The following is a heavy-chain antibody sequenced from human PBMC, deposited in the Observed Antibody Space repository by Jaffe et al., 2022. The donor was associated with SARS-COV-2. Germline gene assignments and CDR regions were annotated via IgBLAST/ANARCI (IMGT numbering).Heavy chain of an antibody. CDR2: INAGNGNT. Sequence: QVQLVQSGAEVKKPGASVKVSCKASGYTFTSYAMHWVRQAPGQRLEWMGWINAGNGNTKYSQKFQGRVTITRDTSASTAYMELSSLRSEDTAVYYCARVTSGFWSGYHTLDYWGQGTLVTVSS. CDR3: ARVTSGFWSGYHTLDY. D-gene: IGHD3-3*01. CDR1: GYTFTSYA. V-gene: IGHV1-3*01. J-gene: IGHJ4*02.